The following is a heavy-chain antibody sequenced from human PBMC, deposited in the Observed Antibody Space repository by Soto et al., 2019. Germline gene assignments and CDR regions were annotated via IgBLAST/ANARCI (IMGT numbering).Heavy chain of an antibody. D-gene: IGHD3-10*01. V-gene: IGHV4-34*01. J-gene: IGHJ6*02. Sequence: SETRSLSCAVYGGSFSGYYWSWFRQPPGNGLEWIGEINHSGSTNYNPSLKSRVTISVDTSKNQFSLKLSSVTAADTAVYYCARWGITMVRGEGNYYYYGMDVWGQGTTVTVSS. CDR3: ARWGITMVRGEGNYYYYGMDV. CDR1: GGSFSGYY. CDR2: INHSGST.